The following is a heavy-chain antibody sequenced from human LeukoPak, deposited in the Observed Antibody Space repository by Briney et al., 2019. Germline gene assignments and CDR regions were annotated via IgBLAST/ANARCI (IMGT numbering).Heavy chain of an antibody. CDR3: ARDPYSGSYYGAFDI. D-gene: IGHD1-26*01. Sequence: LRLSCAASGFTFSSYGMHWIRQPPGKGLEWIGYIYYSGSTNYNPSLKSRVTISVDTSKNQFSLKLSSVTAADTAVYYCARDPYSGSYYGAFDIWGQGTMVTVSS. J-gene: IGHJ3*02. CDR2: IYYSGST. CDR1: GFTFSSYG. V-gene: IGHV4-59*01.